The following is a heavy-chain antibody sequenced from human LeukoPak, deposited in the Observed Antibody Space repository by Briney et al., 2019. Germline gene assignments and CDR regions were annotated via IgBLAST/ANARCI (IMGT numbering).Heavy chain of an antibody. Sequence: ASVKVSCKASGYTFTSYGINWVRQAPGQGLEWMGWIIPYNGNTNYAQKFQGRVTMTTDTSTSTAYMELRSLRSDDSAFYYCARVGYAGNFFDYWGQGTLVTVSS. CDR1: GYTFTSYG. D-gene: IGHD4-23*01. CDR3: ARVGYAGNFFDY. J-gene: IGHJ4*02. CDR2: IIPYNGNT. V-gene: IGHV1-18*01.